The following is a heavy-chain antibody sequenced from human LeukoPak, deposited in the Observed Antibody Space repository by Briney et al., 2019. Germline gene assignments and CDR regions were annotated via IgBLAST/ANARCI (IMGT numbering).Heavy chain of an antibody. D-gene: IGHD5/OR15-5a*01. CDR2: ISYSGNT. CDR3: EIVSSYYYNGMDV. CDR1: GGSISNTDSY. V-gene: IGHV4-30-4*01. Sequence: SQTLSLTCTVSGGSISNTDSYWNWIRQPPGKGLEWIGFISYSGNTYSTPSLESRLTISIDTAKSQFSLSLSSVTAADTAVCAREIVSSYYYNGMDVWGQGTTVTVSS. J-gene: IGHJ6*02.